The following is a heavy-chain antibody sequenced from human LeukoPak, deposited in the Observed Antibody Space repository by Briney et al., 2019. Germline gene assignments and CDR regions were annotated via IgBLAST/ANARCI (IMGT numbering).Heavy chain of an antibody. CDR2: ISSSSSYI. D-gene: IGHD1-26*01. Sequence: GGSLRLSCAASGFTFSSYSMNWVRQGPGKGLEWVSSISSSSSYIYYADSVKGRFTISRDNAKNSLYLQMNSLRAEDTAVYYCARDREGATFSAFDIWGQGTMVTVSS. J-gene: IGHJ3*02. V-gene: IGHV3-21*01. CDR3: ARDREGATFSAFDI. CDR1: GFTFSSYS.